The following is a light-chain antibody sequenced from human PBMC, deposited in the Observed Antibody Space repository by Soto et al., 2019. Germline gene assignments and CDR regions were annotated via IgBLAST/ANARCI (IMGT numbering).Light chain of an antibody. J-gene: IGKJ5*01. CDR2: AAS. CDR3: QQVISSPVT. V-gene: IGKV1-9*01. Sequence: DIQLTQSPSCLSASVLDRVTITCRARQGISSYLAWYQQKPGKAPKLLIYAASTLQSGVPSRFSGSASGTEFTLTISNLQPEDFATYYGQQVISSPVTLGQGTRLEIK. CDR1: QGISSY.